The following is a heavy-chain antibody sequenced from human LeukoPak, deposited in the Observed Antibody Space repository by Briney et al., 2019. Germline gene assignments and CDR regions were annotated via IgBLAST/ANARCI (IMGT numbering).Heavy chain of an antibody. J-gene: IGHJ4*02. CDR3: TRDRGGSGDYYVDF. D-gene: IGHD3-22*01. V-gene: IGHV3-30*03. CDR2: ISNDGSNK. Sequence: GGSLRLSCAASEFNFNTYAMHWVRQAPRKGLEWVALISNDGSNKYYADSVKGRFTISRDNSKNIVYLQMNSLRTEDTAVYYCTRDRGGSGDYYVDFWGRGTLVTVSS. CDR1: EFNFNTYA.